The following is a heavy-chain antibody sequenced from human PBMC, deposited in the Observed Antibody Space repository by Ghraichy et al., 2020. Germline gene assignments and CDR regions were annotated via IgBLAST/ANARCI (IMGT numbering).Heavy chain of an antibody. Sequence: VKVSCKASGYTYTTYGISWVRQAPGQGLEWMGWISTYSGLTNYAQKVQGRVTMTTDTSTSTAYMELRSLRSDDTAVYFCARDTSDYGDPNDYWGQGTLVTVSS. V-gene: IGHV1-18*01. CDR1: GYTYTTYG. D-gene: IGHD4-17*01. J-gene: IGHJ4*02. CDR2: ISTYSGLT. CDR3: ARDTSDYGDPNDY.